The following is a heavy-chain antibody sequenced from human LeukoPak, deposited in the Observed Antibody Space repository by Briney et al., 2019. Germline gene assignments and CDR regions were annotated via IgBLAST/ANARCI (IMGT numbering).Heavy chain of an antibody. CDR2: IYDSGST. D-gene: IGHD3-22*01. V-gene: IGHV4-4*02. J-gene: IGHJ3*02. CDR1: GGSMSRNYW. CDR3: ATYGAIITTYTFNI. Sequence: SGTLSLTCAVSGGSMSRNYWWSWVRQPPGKGLEWIGEIYDSGSTNYNPSLKSRVTISVDKSKNQFSLKLTSVTAADTAVYYCATYGAIITTYTFNIWGQGTMVTVSS.